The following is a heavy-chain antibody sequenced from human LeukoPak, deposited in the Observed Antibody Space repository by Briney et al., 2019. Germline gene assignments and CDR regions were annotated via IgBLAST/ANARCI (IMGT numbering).Heavy chain of an antibody. CDR3: ARDFHDYGDYEGEYYYYYYMDV. Sequence: SETLSLTCSVSGGSISSGDCDWGWIRQPPGKGLEWIGRIYTSGSTNYNPSLKSRVTMSVDTSKNQFSLKLSSVTAADTAVYYCARDFHDYGDYEGEYYYYYYMDVWGKGTTVTVSS. J-gene: IGHJ6*03. V-gene: IGHV4-61*02. CDR1: GGSISSGDCD. D-gene: IGHD4-17*01. CDR2: IYTSGST.